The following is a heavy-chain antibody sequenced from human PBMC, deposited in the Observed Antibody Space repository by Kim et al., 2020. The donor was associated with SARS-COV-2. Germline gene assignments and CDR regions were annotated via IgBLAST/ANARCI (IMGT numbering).Heavy chain of an antibody. V-gene: IGHV3-43*02. J-gene: IGHJ4*01. CDR1: GFTFDDYA. CDR2: ISGAGGST. CDR3: APDAEDSIYYGSGASDY. D-gene: IGHD3-10*01. Sequence: GGSLRLSCAASGFTFDDYAMHWVRQAPGKGLEWVSLISGAGGSTYYADSVKGRFTISRDNSKNSLYLQTNSLRTEDTASYYYAPDAEDSIYYGSGASDY.